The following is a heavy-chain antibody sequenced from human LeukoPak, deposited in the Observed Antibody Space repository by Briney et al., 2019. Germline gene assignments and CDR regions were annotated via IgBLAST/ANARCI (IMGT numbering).Heavy chain of an antibody. J-gene: IGHJ4*02. CDR3: AAYSSSWYFDY. V-gene: IGHV4-4*02. CDR1: GGSISSSNW. Sequence: SGTLSLTCAVSGGSISSSNWWSWIRQPPGKGLEWIGYIYYSGSTNYNPSLKSRVTISVDTSKNQFSLKLSSVTAADTAVYYCAAYSSSWYFDYWGQGTLVTVSS. CDR2: IYYSGST. D-gene: IGHD6-13*01.